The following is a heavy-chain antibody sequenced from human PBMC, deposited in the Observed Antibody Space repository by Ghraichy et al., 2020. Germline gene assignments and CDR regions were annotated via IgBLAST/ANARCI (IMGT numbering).Heavy chain of an antibody. CDR3: ARSIDTYYYDSSGYDDAFDI. CDR1: GFTVSSNY. D-gene: IGHD3-22*01. CDR2: IYSGGST. J-gene: IGHJ3*02. Sequence: GSLRLSCAASGFTVSSNYMSWVRQAPGKGLEWVSVIYSGGSTYYADSVKGRFTISRDNSKKTLYLQMNSLRAEDTAVYYCARSIDTYYYDSSGYDDAFDISRQATMVTVSS. V-gene: IGHV3-53*01.